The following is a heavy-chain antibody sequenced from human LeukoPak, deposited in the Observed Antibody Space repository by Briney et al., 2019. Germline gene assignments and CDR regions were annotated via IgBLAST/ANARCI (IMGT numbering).Heavy chain of an antibody. D-gene: IGHD6-13*01. CDR1: GGSISSYY. Sequence: NPSETLSLTCTVSGGSISSYYWSWIRQPPGKGLEWIGYVYYSGSTDYNPSLQSRVTLSVDTSKNQFSLKLTSVTAADTAVYYCARGVFSSSCYDYWGQGTLVTVSS. CDR3: ARGVFSSSCYDY. V-gene: IGHV4-59*01. CDR2: VYYSGST. J-gene: IGHJ4*02.